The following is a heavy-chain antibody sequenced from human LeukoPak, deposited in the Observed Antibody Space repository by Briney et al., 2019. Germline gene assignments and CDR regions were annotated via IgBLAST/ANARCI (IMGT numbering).Heavy chain of an antibody. CDR1: GNSISSGYY. J-gene: IGHJ4*02. CDR2: VYHSGST. Sequence: PSETLSLTCTVSGNSISSGYYWDWIRQPPGKGLQWIGSVYHSGSTYYNPSLKSRITISVDTSKNQFSLKLSSVTAADTAVYYCARHQGWLQWEYWGQGTLVIVSS. V-gene: IGHV4-38-2*02. CDR3: ARHQGWLQWEY. D-gene: IGHD5-24*01.